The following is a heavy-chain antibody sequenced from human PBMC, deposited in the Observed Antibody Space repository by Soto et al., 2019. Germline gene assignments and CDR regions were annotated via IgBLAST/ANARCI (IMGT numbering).Heavy chain of an antibody. CDR2: IYFSGPA. CDR1: GGSISRWGYY. Sequence: SETLSLTCNVSGGSISRWGYYWSWIRRHPGKGLDWIGYIYFSGPAHYNPSLNSRVTMSVDTTQNQFSLNVISVTAADTAVYYCARGHIVLTGYRMDVWSQATTVTVSS. J-gene: IGHJ6*02. D-gene: IGHD2-8*01. V-gene: IGHV4-31*03. CDR3: ARGHIVLTGYRMDV.